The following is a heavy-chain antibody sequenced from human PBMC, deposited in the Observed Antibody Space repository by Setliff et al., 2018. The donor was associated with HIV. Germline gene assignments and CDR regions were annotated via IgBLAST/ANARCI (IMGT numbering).Heavy chain of an antibody. V-gene: IGHV3-74*03. CDR1: EFSFSTSW. Sequence: TGGSLRLSCAASEFSFSTSWMHWVRQAPGKGLVWVSTINSDGSTTTYADSVKGRFTISRDNAKNTLYLQMNSLRGEDTAVYYCHCFMAGWGKGTTVTVSS. J-gene: IGHJ6*03. CDR3: HCFMAG. CDR2: INSDGSTT.